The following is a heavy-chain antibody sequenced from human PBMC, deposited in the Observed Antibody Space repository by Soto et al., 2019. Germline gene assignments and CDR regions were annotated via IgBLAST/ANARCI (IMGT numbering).Heavy chain of an antibody. CDR2: IYYSGSD. CDR3: ATSGPFHDAFDI. Sequence: QVQLQESGPGLVKPSQTLSLTCTVSGCSITSGGYYWSWIRQHPEKGLEWIGYIYYSGSDDYNSSLKSRVTISVDTSKNQFFLKLSSVTAADTAVYYCATSGPFHDAFDIWGQGTMVIVSS. J-gene: IGHJ3*02. D-gene: IGHD3-10*01. V-gene: IGHV4-31*03. CDR1: GCSITSGGYY.